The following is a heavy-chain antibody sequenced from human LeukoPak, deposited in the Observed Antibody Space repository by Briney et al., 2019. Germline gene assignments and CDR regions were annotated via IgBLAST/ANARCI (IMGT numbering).Heavy chain of an antibody. CDR3: ARAPPRVPAAMYYYYYYYMDV. Sequence: GSLRLSCAASGFTFSSYWIHWVRQAPGKGLEWIGRIYTSGSTNYNPSLKSRVTMSVDTSKNQFSLKLSSVTAADTAVYYCARAPPRVPAAMYYYYYYYMDVWGKGTTVTVSS. CDR2: IYTSGST. V-gene: IGHV4-4*07. J-gene: IGHJ6*03. D-gene: IGHD2-2*01. CDR1: GFTFSSYW.